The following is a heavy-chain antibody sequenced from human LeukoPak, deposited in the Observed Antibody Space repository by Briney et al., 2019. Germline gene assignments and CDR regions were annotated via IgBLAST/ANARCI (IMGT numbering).Heavy chain of an antibody. Sequence: ASVKVSCKASGYTFTSYSISWVRQAPRQGLEWMGWISAYNGNTNYAQKLQGRVTMTTDTSTSTAYMELRSLRSDDTAVYYCARDTRLSPRDYYYYMDVWGKGTTVTVSS. CDR3: ARDTRLSPRDYYYYMDV. J-gene: IGHJ6*03. CDR1: GYTFTSYS. V-gene: IGHV1-18*01. CDR2: ISAYNGNT. D-gene: IGHD3-16*01.